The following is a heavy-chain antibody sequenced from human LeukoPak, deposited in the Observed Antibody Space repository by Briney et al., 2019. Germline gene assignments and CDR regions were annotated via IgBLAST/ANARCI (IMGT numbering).Heavy chain of an antibody. CDR1: GYSFTSYW. J-gene: IGHJ4*02. CDR3: ASQDPEFDY. V-gene: IGHV5-51*01. Sequence: GESLQLSCMCSGYSFTSYWMGCVRQMPGKGLEWMGIIYPGDSDTRYSPSFQGQVTISADKSISTAYLQWNSLKASDTAMYYCASQDPEFDYGGQGTLVTVSS. CDR2: IYPGDSDT.